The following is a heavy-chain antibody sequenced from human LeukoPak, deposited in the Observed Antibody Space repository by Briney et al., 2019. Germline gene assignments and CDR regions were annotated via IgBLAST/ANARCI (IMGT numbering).Heavy chain of an antibody. J-gene: IGHJ4*02. CDR3: ARDHYYDSSGYLFDY. CDR2: ISSSSSHI. D-gene: IGHD3-22*01. V-gene: IGHV3-21*01. Sequence: GGSLRLSCAASGFTFSSYSMNWVRQAPGKGLEWVSSISSSSSHIYYADSVEGRFTISRDNAKNSLYLQMNSLRAEDTAVYYCARDHYYDSSGYLFDYWGQGTLVTVSS. CDR1: GFTFSSYS.